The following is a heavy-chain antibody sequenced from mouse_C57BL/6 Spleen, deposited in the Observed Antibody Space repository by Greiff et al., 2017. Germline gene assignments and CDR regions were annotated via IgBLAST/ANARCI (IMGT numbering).Heavy chain of an antibody. D-gene: IGHD1-1*01. CDR3: ARSITTVVANDYAMDC. CDR1: GYAFSSYW. V-gene: IGHV1-80*01. CDR2: IYSGAGDS. J-gene: IGHJ4*01. Sequence: QVQLQQSGAELVQPGASVKISCKASGYAFSSYWMNWVKQWPGKGLEWIGQIYSGAGDSNYNGKFEGKATLTADKSSSTAYRQLSSLTSEESAVYFCARSITTVVANDYAMDCWGKGTSVTVSS.